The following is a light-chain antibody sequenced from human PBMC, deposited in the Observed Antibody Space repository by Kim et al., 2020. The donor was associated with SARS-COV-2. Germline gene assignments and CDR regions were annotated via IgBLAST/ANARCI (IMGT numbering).Light chain of an antibody. CDR3: QNGGTGSVV. V-gene: IGLV4-69*01. J-gene: IGLJ2*01. CDR1: RGDSSEA. Sequence: AQVEITCTRGRGDSSEAIAGHQQQPEKGPGYMMKLNSDGRQSKGDGNPDRCSGSSSGAERYITSSRLQSEDEADCECQNGGTGSVVFGGGTQLTVL. CDR2: LNSDGRQ.